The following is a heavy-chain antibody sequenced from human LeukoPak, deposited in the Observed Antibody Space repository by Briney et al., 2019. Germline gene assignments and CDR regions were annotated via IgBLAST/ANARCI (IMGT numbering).Heavy chain of an antibody. D-gene: IGHD6-13*01. Sequence: RSETLSVTRTVSRGSISSGYYWTWIRQPPGKGLNWMGLISYTGNTYYKSSVKSRITMSVDTSKSHFSLNLSSVTAADTAVYYCARGPSFGSTSRFDLWGRGTLVTVSS. CDR1: RGSISSGYY. V-gene: IGHV4-31*03. J-gene: IGHJ2*01. CDR2: ISYTGNT. CDR3: ARGPSFGSTSRFDL.